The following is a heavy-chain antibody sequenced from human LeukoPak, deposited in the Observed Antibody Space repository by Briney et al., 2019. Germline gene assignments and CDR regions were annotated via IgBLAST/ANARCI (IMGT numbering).Heavy chain of an antibody. CDR3: ARDPYDSSGYYYRDYYYGMDV. D-gene: IGHD3-22*01. CDR1: GGTFSSYA. J-gene: IGHJ6*02. Sequence: ASVKVSCKASGGTFSSYAISWVRQAPGQGLEWVGGIIPIFGTANYAQKFQGRVTITAHESTSTAYMELSSLRSEDTAVYYCARDPYDSSGYYYRDYYYGMDVWGQGTTVTVSS. CDR2: IIPIFGTA. V-gene: IGHV1-69*13.